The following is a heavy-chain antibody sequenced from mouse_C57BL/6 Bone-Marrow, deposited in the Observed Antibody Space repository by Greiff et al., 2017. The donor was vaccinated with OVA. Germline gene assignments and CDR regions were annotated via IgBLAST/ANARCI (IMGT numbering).Heavy chain of an antibody. CDR1: GFTFTDYY. CDR2: IRNKANGYTT. J-gene: IGHJ3*01. V-gene: IGHV7-3*01. Sequence: EVKLMESGGGLVQPGGSLSLSCAASGFTFTDYYMSWVRQPPGKGLEWLGFIRNKANGYTTEYSASVKGRFTISRDNSQSILYLQMNALRAEDSATYYCARYGYDYWGQGTLVTVSA. CDR3: ARYGYDY.